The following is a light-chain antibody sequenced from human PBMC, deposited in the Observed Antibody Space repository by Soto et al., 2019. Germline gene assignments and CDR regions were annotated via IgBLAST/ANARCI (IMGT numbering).Light chain of an antibody. CDR1: SSGVGTYIL. CDR2: EDT. CDR3: CSYVGSSTFVI. Sequence: QSALTQPASVSGSPGQSITISCTETSSGVGTYILVSWFQQHPDKAPKLLISEDTQRPSGVSNRFSGSRSGNAASLTISGLQAEDEADYYCCSYVGSSTFVIFGGGTKLTVL. V-gene: IGLV2-23*02. J-gene: IGLJ2*01.